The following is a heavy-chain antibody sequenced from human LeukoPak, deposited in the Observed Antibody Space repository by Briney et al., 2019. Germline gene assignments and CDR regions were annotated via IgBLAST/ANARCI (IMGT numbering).Heavy chain of an antibody. V-gene: IGHV1-3*04. CDR3: ARPRGLGSGWPIDC. Sequence: ASAKVSCKASGYIFTTYAIHWVRQAPGQRLEWMGWINTGAGNTKYSQKFQDRITITRDRSASTAYMELSSLRSEDTAVYYCARPRGLGSGWPIDCWGQGTLVTVSS. D-gene: IGHD6-19*01. CDR2: INTGAGNT. J-gene: IGHJ4*02. CDR1: GYIFTTYA.